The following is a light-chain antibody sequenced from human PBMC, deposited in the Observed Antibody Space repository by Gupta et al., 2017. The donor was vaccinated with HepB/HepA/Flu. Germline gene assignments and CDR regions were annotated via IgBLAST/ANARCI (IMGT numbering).Light chain of an antibody. J-gene: IGLJ1*01. V-gene: IGLV2-23*02. CDR1: GSDVGNYNL. Sequence: QSALAQPASVSGSPGQSITISCTGTGSDVGNYNLVSWYQQHPGKAPKLIIYEVNKRPSGVADRFSGSKSGNTASLTISGLQAEDEADYYCCSYAGSTSFYVFGAGTEVTVL. CDR2: EVN. CDR3: CSYAGSTSFYV.